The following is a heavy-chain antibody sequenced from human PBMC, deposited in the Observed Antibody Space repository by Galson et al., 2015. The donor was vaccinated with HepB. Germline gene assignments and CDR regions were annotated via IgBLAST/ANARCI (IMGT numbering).Heavy chain of an antibody. D-gene: IGHD6-13*01. CDR3: AKGSIVAVWYEDY. CDR1: GFTFSTYA. V-gene: IGHV3-23*01. CDR2: ISGSGGNT. J-gene: IGHJ4*02. Sequence: SLRLSCAASGFTFSTYAMSWVRQAPGKGLEWVSGISGSGGNTYYADSVKGRFTISRDNSKNTLYLQMNSLRAADTAVYYCAKGSIVAVWYEDYWGQGTLVTVSS.